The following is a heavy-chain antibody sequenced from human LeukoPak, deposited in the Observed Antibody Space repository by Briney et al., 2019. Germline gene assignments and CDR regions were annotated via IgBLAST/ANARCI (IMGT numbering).Heavy chain of an antibody. D-gene: IGHD1/OR15-1a*01. Sequence: PSETLSLTCTVSGGSIGSGDYYWRGIRQPPGKGLEWIGYIYYSGSTYYNPSLKRRVTISVDTSKNPFSLKLSSVTAADTAVYYCARENIISFGPYYFDYWGQGTLVTVSS. CDR1: GGSIGSGDYY. CDR3: ARENIISFGPYYFDY. V-gene: IGHV4-30-4*08. CDR2: IYYSGST. J-gene: IGHJ4*02.